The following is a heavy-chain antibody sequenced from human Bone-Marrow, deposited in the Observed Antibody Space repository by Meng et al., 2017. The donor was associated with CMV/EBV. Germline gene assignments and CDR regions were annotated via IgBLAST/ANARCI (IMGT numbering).Heavy chain of an antibody. D-gene: IGHD2-2*01. V-gene: IGHV3-23*01. CDR1: GFTFSSYS. CDR2: ISGSGGNT. Sequence: GESLKISCAASGFTFSSYSMNWVRQAPGKGLEWVSGISGSGGNTYYADCVKGRFTISRDNPKNTLYLEMNSLRAEDTAVYYCAKDLAASSCSSTSCSPDYYYAMDVWGEGTTVTASS. CDR3: AKDLAASSCSSTSCSPDYYYAMDV. J-gene: IGHJ6*04.